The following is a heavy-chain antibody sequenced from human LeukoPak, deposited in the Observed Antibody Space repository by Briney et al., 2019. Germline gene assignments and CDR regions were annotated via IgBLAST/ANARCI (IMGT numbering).Heavy chain of an antibody. D-gene: IGHD2-15*01. CDR1: GFIISTYG. Sequence: GRSLRLSCAASGFIISTYGMHWVRQAPGKGLEWVAVVSYDGNNKFYADSVKGRFTISRDNSKNTLYLQMNSLRVEDTAVYYCAKEFCSGGNCYWAYFDSWGQGTLVTVSS. CDR3: AKEFCSGGNCYWAYFDS. V-gene: IGHV3-30*18. J-gene: IGHJ4*02. CDR2: VSYDGNNK.